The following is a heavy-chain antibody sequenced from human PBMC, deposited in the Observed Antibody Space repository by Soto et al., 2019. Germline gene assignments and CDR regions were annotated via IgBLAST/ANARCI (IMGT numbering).Heavy chain of an antibody. Sequence: GGSLRLSCAASGFTFSNAWRSWVRQAPGKGLEWVGRIKSKTDGGTTDYAAPVKGRFTISRDDSKNTLYLQMNSLKTEDTAVYYCTTASRYGSGGLWYYFDYWGQGTLVTVSS. CDR2: IKSKTDGGTT. V-gene: IGHV3-15*01. CDR1: GFTFSNAW. D-gene: IGHD3-10*01. CDR3: TTASRYGSGGLWYYFDY. J-gene: IGHJ4*02.